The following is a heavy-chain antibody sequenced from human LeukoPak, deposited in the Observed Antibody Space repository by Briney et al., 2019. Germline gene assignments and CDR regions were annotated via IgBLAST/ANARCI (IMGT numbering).Heavy chain of an antibody. V-gene: IGHV4-4*07. D-gene: IGHD3-10*01. CDR1: GGSFSGYY. CDR3: AREGPYYGSGSYFAPTFCDY. J-gene: IGHJ4*02. CDR2: IYTSGST. Sequence: SETLSLTCAVYGGSFSGYYWSWIRQPPGKGLEWIGRIYTSGSTNYNPSLKSRVTMSVDTSKNQFSLKLSSVTAADTAVYYCAREGPYYGSGSYFAPTFCDYWGQGTLVTVSS.